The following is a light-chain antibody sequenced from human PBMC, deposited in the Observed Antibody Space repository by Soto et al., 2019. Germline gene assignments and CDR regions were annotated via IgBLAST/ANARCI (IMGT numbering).Light chain of an antibody. CDR2: GAS. CDR1: QSVSRN. J-gene: IGKJ1*01. V-gene: IGKV3-20*01. CDR3: QQYGSSPPT. Sequence: VLTQSPATLSLSPGERATLCCRASQSVSRNLAWYQQKPGQAPRLLIYGASSRATGIPDRFSGSGSGTDFTLTISRLEPEDFAVYYCQQYGSSPPTFGQGTKVDIK.